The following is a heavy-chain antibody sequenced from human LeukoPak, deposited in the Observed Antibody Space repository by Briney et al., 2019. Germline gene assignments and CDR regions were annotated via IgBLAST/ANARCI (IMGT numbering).Heavy chain of an antibody. CDR2: IYYSGST. V-gene: IGHV4-61*08. Sequence: SETLSLTCTVSGGSISSGGYYWSWIRQHPGKGLEWIGYIYYSGSTNYSPSLKSRVTISVDTSKNQFSLKLTSVTAADTAVYYCARHGNGAFDIWGQGTMGTVSS. J-gene: IGHJ3*02. CDR1: GGSISSGGYY. CDR3: ARHGNGAFDI. D-gene: IGHD1-1*01.